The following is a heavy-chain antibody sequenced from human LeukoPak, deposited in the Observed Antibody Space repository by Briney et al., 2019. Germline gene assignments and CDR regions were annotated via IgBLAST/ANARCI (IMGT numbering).Heavy chain of an antibody. V-gene: IGHV1-2*02. Sequence: ASVKVSCKASGYTFTGYYMHWVRQAPGQGLEWMGWINPNSGGTNYAQRFQGRVTMTRDTSISTAYMELSRLRSDDTAVYYCARSSIQWLRSDFDYWGQGTLVTVSS. CDR3: ARSSIQWLRSDFDY. CDR1: GYTFTGYY. D-gene: IGHD5-12*01. J-gene: IGHJ4*02. CDR2: INPNSGGT.